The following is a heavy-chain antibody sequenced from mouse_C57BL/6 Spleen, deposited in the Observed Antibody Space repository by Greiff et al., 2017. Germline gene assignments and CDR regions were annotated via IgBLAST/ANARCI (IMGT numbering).Heavy chain of an antibody. J-gene: IGHJ1*03. CDR2: IHPNSGST. Sequence: QVQLQQPGAELVKPGASVKLSCKASGYTFTSYWMHWVKQRPGQGLEWIGMIHPNSGSTNYNEKFKSKATLTVDKSSSTAYMQLSSLTSEDSAVYYCARAGYYGSSYEGYFDVWGTGTTVTVSS. V-gene: IGHV1-64*01. D-gene: IGHD1-1*01. CDR3: ARAGYYGSSYEGYFDV. CDR1: GYTFTSYW.